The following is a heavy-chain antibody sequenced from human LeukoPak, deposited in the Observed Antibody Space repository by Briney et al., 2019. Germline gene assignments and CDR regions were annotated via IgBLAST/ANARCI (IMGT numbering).Heavy chain of an antibody. CDR1: GFTFSNYA. D-gene: IGHD4-11*01. CDR2: ISGSGGST. CDR3: ANLPSPYSNYPMDV. J-gene: IGHJ6*03. V-gene: IGHV3-23*01. Sequence: GGSLRLSCAVSGFTFSNYAMTWVRQAPGKGLEWVSAISGSGGSTYYADSVKGRFTISRDNSKNTLYLQMNSLRAEDTAVYYCANLPSPYSNYPMDVWGKGTTVTVSS.